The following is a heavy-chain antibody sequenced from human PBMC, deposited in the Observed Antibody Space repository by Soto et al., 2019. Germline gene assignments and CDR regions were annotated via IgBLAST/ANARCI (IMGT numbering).Heavy chain of an antibody. CDR1: GYNFNTSW. D-gene: IGHD1-1*01. CDR2: IYAGDSDT. Sequence: GESLKISCQGSGYNFNTSWIAWVRQMPGKGLEFMGIIYAGDSDTRYSPSFQGQVTISIDKSISTAYLRWSSLRVSDTAMYYCARIPRGTPAYMDVWGQGTTVTVSS. V-gene: IGHV5-51*01. CDR3: ARIPRGTPAYMDV. J-gene: IGHJ6*02.